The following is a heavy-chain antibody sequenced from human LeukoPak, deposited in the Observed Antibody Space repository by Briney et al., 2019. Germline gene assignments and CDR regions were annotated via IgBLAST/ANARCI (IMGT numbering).Heavy chain of an antibody. Sequence: SGGSLRLSCAASGFTVSGNYMSWIRQAPGKGLEWVSYISSSGSTIYYADSVKGRFTISRDNAKNSPYLQMNSLRAEDTAVYYCARGWGDFWSGDNWFDPWGQGTLVTVSS. CDR1: GFTVSGNY. CDR2: ISSSGSTI. J-gene: IGHJ5*02. V-gene: IGHV3-11*04. D-gene: IGHD3-3*01. CDR3: ARGWGDFWSGDNWFDP.